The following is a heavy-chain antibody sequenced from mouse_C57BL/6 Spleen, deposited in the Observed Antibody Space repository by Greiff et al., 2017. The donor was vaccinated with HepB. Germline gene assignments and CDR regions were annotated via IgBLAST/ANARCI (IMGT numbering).Heavy chain of an antibody. V-gene: IGHV2-5*01. Sequence: QVQLKESGPGLVQPSQSLSITCTVSGFSFTSYGVHWVRQSPGKGLEWLGVIWRGGSTDYNAAFMSRLSITKDNSKSQVFFKMNSLQADDTAIYYCAIFYDGYYVNAMDYWGQGTSVTVSS. D-gene: IGHD2-3*01. CDR1: GFSFTSYG. CDR3: AIFYDGYYVNAMDY. CDR2: IWRGGST. J-gene: IGHJ4*01.